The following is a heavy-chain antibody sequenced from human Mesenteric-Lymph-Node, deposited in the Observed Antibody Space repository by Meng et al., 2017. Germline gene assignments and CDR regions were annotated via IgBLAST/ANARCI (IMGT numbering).Heavy chain of an antibody. CDR3: ARGVEAGVDY. D-gene: IGHD6-19*01. Sequence: QEKLLPSGAEVKESGTSVMVSFKYPVYTFTSYHVNWVRQATGQGLEWMGWVDPARDTAGYAQKFEGRITMTRDTSMSTVYMELSSLTSEDTAIYYCARGVEAGVDYWGQGTLVTVSS. J-gene: IGHJ4*02. CDR1: VYTFTSYH. V-gene: IGHV1-8*01. CDR2: VDPARDTA.